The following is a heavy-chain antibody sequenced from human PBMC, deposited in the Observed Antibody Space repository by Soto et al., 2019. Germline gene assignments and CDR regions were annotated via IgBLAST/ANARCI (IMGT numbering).Heavy chain of an antibody. CDR1: GGSISSSSYY. V-gene: IGHV4-39*01. D-gene: IGHD6-6*01. CDR2: IYYSGST. Sequence: NPSETLSLTCTVSGGSISSSSYYWGWIRQPPGKGLEWIGSIYYSGSTYYNPSLKSRVTISVDTSKNQFSLKLSSVTAADTAVYYCATYWPEYSSSSNDYWGQGTLVTVSS. CDR3: ATYWPEYSSSSNDY. J-gene: IGHJ4*02.